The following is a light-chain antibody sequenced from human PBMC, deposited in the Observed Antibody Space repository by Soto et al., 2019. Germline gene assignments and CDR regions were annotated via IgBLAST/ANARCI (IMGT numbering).Light chain of an antibody. CDR3: TSYTGDDFTFV. CDR1: SSDIGTYDY. V-gene: IGLV2-8*01. CDR2: EVS. J-gene: IGLJ1*01. Sequence: QSALTQPPSASGSLGQSVTISCTGTSSDIGTYDYVSWYQQHPGRAPKLIIFEVSKRPLGVPDRFSGSKSGNTASLIVSGLQPDDEAEYHCTSYTGDDFTFVFGPGTKLTVL.